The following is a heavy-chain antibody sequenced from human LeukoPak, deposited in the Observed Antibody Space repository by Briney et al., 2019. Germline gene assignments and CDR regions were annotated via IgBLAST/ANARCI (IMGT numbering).Heavy chain of an antibody. V-gene: IGHV5-51*01. D-gene: IGHD5-12*01. CDR1: GYTFTSYG. CDR2: IYPGDSDT. Sequence: KVSCKASGYTFTSYGISWVRQAPGQGLEWMGIIYPGDSDTRYSPSFQGQVTISADKSISTAYLQWSSLKASDTAMYYCARLVRGGYEYFDYWGQGTLVTVSS. J-gene: IGHJ4*02. CDR3: ARLVRGGYEYFDY.